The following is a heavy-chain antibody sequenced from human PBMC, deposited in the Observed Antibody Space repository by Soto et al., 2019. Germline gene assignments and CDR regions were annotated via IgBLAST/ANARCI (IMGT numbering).Heavy chain of an antibody. CDR3: AKCPGRGVAATPYYFDY. J-gene: IGHJ4*02. CDR1: GFTFSSYG. Sequence: GGSLRLSCAASGFTFSSYGMHWVRQAPGKGLEWVAVISYDGSNKYYADSVKGRFTISRDNSKNTLYLQMNSLRAEDTAVYYCAKCPGRGVAATPYYFDYWGQGTLVTVSS. CDR2: ISYDGSNK. D-gene: IGHD2-15*01. V-gene: IGHV3-30*18.